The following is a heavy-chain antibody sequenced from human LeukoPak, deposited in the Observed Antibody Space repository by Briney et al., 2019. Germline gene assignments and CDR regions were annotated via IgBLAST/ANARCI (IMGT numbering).Heavy chain of an antibody. Sequence: SETLSLTCTVSGGSISSGGYYWSWIRQHPGKGLEWIGYIYYSGSTYYNPSLKSRVTISVDTSKNQSSLKLSSVTAADTAVYYCARDLVDHRTTPNWYFDLWGRGTLVTVSS. CDR3: ARDLVDHRTTPNWYFDL. V-gene: IGHV4-31*03. J-gene: IGHJ2*01. D-gene: IGHD2-15*01. CDR1: GGSISSGGYY. CDR2: IYYSGST.